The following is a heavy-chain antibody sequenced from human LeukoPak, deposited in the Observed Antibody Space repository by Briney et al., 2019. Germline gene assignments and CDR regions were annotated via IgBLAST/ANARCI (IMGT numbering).Heavy chain of an antibody. J-gene: IGHJ6*02. D-gene: IGHD2-2*01. V-gene: IGHV3-9*01. Sequence: GRSLRLSCAASGFTFDDYAMHWVRQAPGKGLEWVSGISWNSGSIGYADSVKGRFTISRDNAKNSLYLQMNSLRAEDTALYYCTIGYCSSTCCYKFYYYYGMDVWGQGTTVTVSS. CDR3: TIGYCSSTCCYKFYYYYGMDV. CDR2: ISWNSGSI. CDR1: GFTFDDYA.